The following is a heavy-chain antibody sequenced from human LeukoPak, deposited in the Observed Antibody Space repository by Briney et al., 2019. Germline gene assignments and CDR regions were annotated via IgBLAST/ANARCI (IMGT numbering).Heavy chain of an antibody. CDR3: AKDHLPGIVVADRDY. CDR2: ISGSGGTT. D-gene: IGHD6-19*01. CDR1: GFIFSRYG. Sequence: GGSLRLSCAASGFIFSRYGMSWVRQAPGKGLEWVSAISGSGGTTYYADSVKGRFTISRDNSKYTLYLQINSLRAEDTAVYYCAKDHLPGIVVADRDYWGLGTLVTVSS. V-gene: IGHV3-23*01. J-gene: IGHJ4*02.